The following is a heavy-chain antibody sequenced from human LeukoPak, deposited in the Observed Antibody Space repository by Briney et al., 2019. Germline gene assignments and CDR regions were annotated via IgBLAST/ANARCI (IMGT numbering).Heavy chain of an antibody. CDR1: GFTFNSYA. CDR3: GKTTAGYSSGRFPGWPVDY. Sequence: GGCLRLAWSAAGFTFNSYAMDCVRQAAGKGLGWSSGIFGNGRSTHYAYSVKCRFTISRENSKNTLYLQMNSLRAEDKAVCYCGKTTAGYSSGRFPGWPVDYWGQGTLVTVSS. V-gene: IGHV3-23*01. D-gene: IGHD6-19*01. CDR2: IFGNGRST. J-gene: IGHJ4*02.